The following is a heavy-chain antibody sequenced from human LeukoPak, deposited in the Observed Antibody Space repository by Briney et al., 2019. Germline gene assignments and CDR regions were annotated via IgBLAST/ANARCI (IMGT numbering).Heavy chain of an antibody. V-gene: IGHV4-34*01. D-gene: IGHD3-10*01. CDR1: GGSFSGYY. CDR2: INHSGST. CDR3: ASLSRASWFFDY. J-gene: IGHJ4*02. Sequence: SETLSLTCAVYGGSFSGYYWSWIRQPPGKGLEWIGEINHSGSTNYNPSLKSRVTISVDTSKNQFSLKLSSVTAADTAVYYCASLSRASWFFDYWGQGTLVTVSS.